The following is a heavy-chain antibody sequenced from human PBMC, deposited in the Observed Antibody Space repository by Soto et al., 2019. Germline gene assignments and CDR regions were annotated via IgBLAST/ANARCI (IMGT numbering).Heavy chain of an antibody. CDR3: ARHLSTYDYICGSYRPYYFAY. Sequence: QLQLQESGPGLVKPSETLSLTCTVSGGSIGSTIYYWGWIRQPPGKGLEWIGSIYYSGSTYFNPSLRRRVTISVDTSTSQFSLRLTSVTAADTAVYYCARHLSTYDYICGSYRPYYFAYRGKGTLVTVSS. CDR2: IYYSGST. D-gene: IGHD3-16*02. V-gene: IGHV4-39*01. CDR1: GGSIGSTIYY. J-gene: IGHJ4*02.